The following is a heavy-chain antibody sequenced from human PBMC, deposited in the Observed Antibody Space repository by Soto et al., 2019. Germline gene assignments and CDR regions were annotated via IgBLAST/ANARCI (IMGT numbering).Heavy chain of an antibody. V-gene: IGHV3-30*18. CDR1: GFTFSSYG. J-gene: IGHJ4*02. D-gene: IGHD2-15*01. Sequence: PGGSLRLSCAASGFTFSSYGMHWVRQAPGKGLEWVAVISYDGSNKYYPDSVKGRFTISRDNSKNTLYLQMNSLRAEDTAVYYCAKDPVGYCSGGSCLYFDYCGQGTLVTVSS. CDR3: AKDPVGYCSGGSCLYFDY. CDR2: ISYDGSNK.